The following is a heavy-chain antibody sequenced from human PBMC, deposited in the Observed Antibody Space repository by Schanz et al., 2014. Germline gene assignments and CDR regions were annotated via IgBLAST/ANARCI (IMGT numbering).Heavy chain of an antibody. CDR1: GSDIRGFH. J-gene: IGHJ5*02. D-gene: IGHD3-16*01. CDR2: IAYSGST. V-gene: IGHV4-59*13. CDR3: ARVGRNSYGFTSRFDA. Sequence: QVQLQESGPGQVRPSETLSLTCTVSGSDIRGFHCSWIRQSPVKGLEWIGYIAYSGSTNYNPSLQSRVTISLDTSQSQFSLRLTSVSSADTAMYYCARVGRNSYGFTSRFDAWGQGTLVAVAS.